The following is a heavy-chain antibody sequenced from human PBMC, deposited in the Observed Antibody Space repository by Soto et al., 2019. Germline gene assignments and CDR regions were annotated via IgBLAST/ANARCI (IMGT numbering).Heavy chain of an antibody. CDR2: IKEDGSEK. Sequence: PGGSLRLSCVASGFTFSNYWMTWVRQAPGKGLQWVANIKEDGSEKLYVDSVKGRFTVSRDNAENLLHLHMNSLRAEDTAVYYCARRMTAVTIIECWGQGXLVTVSS. D-gene: IGHD4-17*01. CDR3: ARRMTAVTIIEC. V-gene: IGHV3-7*03. J-gene: IGHJ4*02. CDR1: GFTFSNYW.